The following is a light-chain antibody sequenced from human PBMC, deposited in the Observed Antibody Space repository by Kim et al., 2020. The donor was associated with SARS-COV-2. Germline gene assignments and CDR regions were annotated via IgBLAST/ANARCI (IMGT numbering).Light chain of an antibody. J-gene: IGKJ2*01. CDR3: QQYYTTPQT. CDR1: QSVLYTSNNRNQ. Sequence: DIVMTQSPDSLAVSLGERATINCKSSQSVLYTSNNRNQLGWYQQKPGQPPQLLIYWASTRQSGVPDRFSGSGSGTDFTLTISSLQAEDVAVYYCQQYYTTPQTFGQGTKLEI. CDR2: WAS. V-gene: IGKV4-1*01.